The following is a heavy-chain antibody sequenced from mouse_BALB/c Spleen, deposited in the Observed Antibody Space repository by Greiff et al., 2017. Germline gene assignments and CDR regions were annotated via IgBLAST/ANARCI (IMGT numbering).Heavy chain of an antibody. CDR2: ISSGGST. CDR1: GFTFSSYS. Sequence: EVKLVESGGGLVKPGGSLKLSCAASGFTFSSYSMSWVRQTPEKRLEWVASISSGGSTYYSDSVMGRFTIFRDNARNILYLQMSSLRSEDTALYYCARGGLRPSYAMDYWGQGTSVTVSS. V-gene: IGHV5-6-5*01. J-gene: IGHJ4*01. CDR3: ARGGLRPSYAMDY.